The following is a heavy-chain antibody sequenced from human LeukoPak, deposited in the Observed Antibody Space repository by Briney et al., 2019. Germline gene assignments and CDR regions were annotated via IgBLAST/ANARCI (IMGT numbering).Heavy chain of an antibody. D-gene: IGHD1-7*01. CDR3: VQNIPGTIEH. CDR1: GGSIRSSSYY. Sequence: KSSETLSLTCTVSGGSIRSSSYYWGWIRQPPGKGLECVGNIYPTGTTYYNPSLKSRVTISIDTSKSQFSLRLSSVTAADTAAYYCVQNIPGTIEHWGQGTLVTVSS. J-gene: IGHJ1*01. CDR2: IYPTGTT. V-gene: IGHV4-39*01.